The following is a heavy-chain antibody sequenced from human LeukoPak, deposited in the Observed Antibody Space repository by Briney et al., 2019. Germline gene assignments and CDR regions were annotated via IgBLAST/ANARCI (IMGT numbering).Heavy chain of an antibody. V-gene: IGHV4-59*12. CDR2: IHYSGTT. D-gene: IGHD1-26*01. CDR3: ARDRRSGSYYWFDP. CDR1: GGSISSYY. J-gene: IGHJ5*02. Sequence: SETLSLTCTVSGGSISSYYWSWIRQPPGKGLEWIGYIHYSGTTNYNPSLKSRVTMSVDTSKSQFSLKLSSVTAADTAVYYCARDRRSGSYYWFDPWGQGTLVTVSS.